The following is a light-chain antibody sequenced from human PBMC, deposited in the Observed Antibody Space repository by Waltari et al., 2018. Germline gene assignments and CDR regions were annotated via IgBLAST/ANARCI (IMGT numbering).Light chain of an antibody. Sequence: QSALTQSASVPGSPGQSITLSCYGTSRDVGLSNSVSWYQQHPGKAPKLIVYDVSERPSGVSDRFSGSKSGTTASLSISGLQAEDEAVYYCNSYTGSSSWVFGGGTKVTVL. CDR2: DVS. J-gene: IGLJ3*02. CDR1: SRDVGLSNS. V-gene: IGLV2-14*01. CDR3: NSYTGSSSWV.